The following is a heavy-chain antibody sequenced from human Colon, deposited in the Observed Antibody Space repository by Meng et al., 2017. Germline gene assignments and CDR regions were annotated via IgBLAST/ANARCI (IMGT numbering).Heavy chain of an antibody. Sequence: QVQLQQWGAGPLKPSETLSLTCAVYGGSFSGYYWNWIRQPPGKGLEWIGEINLSGSTSYNPSLKSRVTISMDTSKNQFSLKLTSMTAADMAVYYCARVQQQLVLSFDYWGQGTLVTVSS. D-gene: IGHD6-13*01. CDR1: GGSFSGYY. V-gene: IGHV4-34*01. CDR2: INLSGST. J-gene: IGHJ4*02. CDR3: ARVQQQLVLSFDY.